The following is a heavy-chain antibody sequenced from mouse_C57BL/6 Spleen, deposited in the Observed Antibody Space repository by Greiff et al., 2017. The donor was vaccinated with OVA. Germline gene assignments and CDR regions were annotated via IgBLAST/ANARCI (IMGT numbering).Heavy chain of an antibody. J-gene: IGHJ2*01. CDR2: IDPETGGT. CDR1: GYTFTDYE. CDR3: SLLLRLAFDY. V-gene: IGHV1-15*01. Sequence: VQLQESGAELVRPGASVTLSCKASGYTFTDYEMHWVKQTPVHGLEWIGAIDPETGGTAYNQKFKGKAILTADKSSSTAYMELRSLTSEDSAVYYCSLLLRLAFDYWGQGTTLTVSS. D-gene: IGHD1-1*01.